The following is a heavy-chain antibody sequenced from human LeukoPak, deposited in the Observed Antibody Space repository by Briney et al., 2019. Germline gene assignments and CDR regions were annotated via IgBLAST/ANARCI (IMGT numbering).Heavy chain of an antibody. D-gene: IGHD3-16*01. V-gene: IGHV4-59*01. CDR3: AGVGRGDHTWGSYSFDH. CDR1: GDSFSDYH. J-gene: IGHJ4*02. Sequence: SETLSLTCSMSGDSFSDYHWTWIRQSPGEGLEWIGYISYRGSTKYNPSLKSRLTISIDTSNNQFSLKMSSVIAADTAVYYCAGVGRGDHTWGSYSFDHWGQGILVTVSS. CDR2: ISYRGST.